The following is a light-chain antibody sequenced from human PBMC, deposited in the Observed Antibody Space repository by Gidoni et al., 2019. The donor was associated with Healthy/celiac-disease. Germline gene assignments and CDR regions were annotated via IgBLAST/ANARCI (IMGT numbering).Light chain of an antibody. CDR1: QSVSSY. V-gene: IGKV3-11*01. Sequence: EIVFTQSQAPLSLSPGDRATLSCRARQSVSSYVAWYQQTPGQAPRLLIYDASNRATGIPARFSGSGSGTDFTLTISSLEPEDFAVYYCQQRSNWPRNTFGQGTKLEIK. J-gene: IGKJ2*01. CDR3: QQRSNWPRNT. CDR2: DAS.